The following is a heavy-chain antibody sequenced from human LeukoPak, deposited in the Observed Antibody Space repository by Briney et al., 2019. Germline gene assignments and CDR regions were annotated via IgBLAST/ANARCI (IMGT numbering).Heavy chain of an antibody. Sequence: GGSLRLSCAASGFTFGSYYIHWVRQAPGKGLEWVSVIYTGGSTYYADSVKGRFTISRDHPKNTLFLQMNNLRAEDTAVYYCARVIGDPDSFDVWGQGAMVTVSS. J-gene: IGHJ3*01. D-gene: IGHD7-27*01. CDR1: GFTFGSYY. CDR2: IYTGGST. V-gene: IGHV3-53*01. CDR3: ARVIGDPDSFDV.